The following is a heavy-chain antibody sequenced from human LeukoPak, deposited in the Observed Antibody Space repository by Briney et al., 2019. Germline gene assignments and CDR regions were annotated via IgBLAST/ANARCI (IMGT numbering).Heavy chain of an antibody. CDR2: ISAYNGNT. CDR1: GYTFTSYG. CDR3: AREGGYCTNGVCSSYAFDI. V-gene: IGHV1-18*01. D-gene: IGHD2-8*01. J-gene: IGHJ3*02. Sequence: ASVKVSCKASGYTFTSYGISWVRQAPGQGLEWMGCISAYNGNTNYAQKLQGRVTMTTDTSTSTAYMELRSLRSDDTAVYYCAREGGYCTNGVCSSYAFDIWGQGTMVTVSS.